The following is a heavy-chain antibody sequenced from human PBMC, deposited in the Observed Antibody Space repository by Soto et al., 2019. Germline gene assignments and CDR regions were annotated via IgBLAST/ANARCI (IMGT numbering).Heavy chain of an antibody. Sequence: GGSLRLSCAASGFTFSSFAMSWVRQAPGKGLEWVSAISGSDNSTYYADSVKGRFTISRDSSKNTVFLQMNSLRAEDTAVYYCARGSEYSNGYGYYYYAMDVWGQGTTVTVSS. CDR3: ARGSEYSNGYGYYYYAMDV. D-gene: IGHD5-18*01. J-gene: IGHJ6*02. CDR1: GFTFSSFA. CDR2: ISGSDNST. V-gene: IGHV3-23*01.